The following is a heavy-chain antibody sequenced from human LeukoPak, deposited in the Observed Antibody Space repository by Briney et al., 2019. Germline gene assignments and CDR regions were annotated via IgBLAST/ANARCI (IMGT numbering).Heavy chain of an antibody. CDR2: IGTAGDT. CDR1: GFTFSSYD. V-gene: IGHV3-13*01. CDR3: ARWERIKDAFDI. Sequence: PGGSLRLSCAASGFTFSSYDMHWVHQATGKGLEWVSAIGTAGDTYYPGSVKGRFTISRENAKNSLYLQMNSLRAGDTAVYYCARWERIKDAFDIWGQGTMVTVSS. J-gene: IGHJ3*02. D-gene: IGHD1-1*01.